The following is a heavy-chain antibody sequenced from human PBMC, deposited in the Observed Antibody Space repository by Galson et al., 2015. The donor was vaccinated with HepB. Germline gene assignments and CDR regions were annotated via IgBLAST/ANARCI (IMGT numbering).Heavy chain of an antibody. Sequence: SVKVSCKASGYTFTSYYMHWVRQAPGQGLEWMGIINPSGGSTSYAQKFQGRVTMTRDTSTSTVYMELSSLRSEDTAVYYCARDLRDSRPYYYGMDVWGQGTTVTVTS. D-gene: IGHD3-22*01. V-gene: IGHV1-46*01. CDR3: ARDLRDSRPYYYGMDV. J-gene: IGHJ6*02. CDR2: INPSGGST. CDR1: GYTFTSYY.